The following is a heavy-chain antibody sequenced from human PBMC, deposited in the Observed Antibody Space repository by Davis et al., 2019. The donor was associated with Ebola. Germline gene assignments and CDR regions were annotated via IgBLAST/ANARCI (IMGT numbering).Heavy chain of an antibody. V-gene: IGHV4-61*08. CDR1: GGSISSGGYY. CDR2: IYYSGST. J-gene: IGHJ6*02. CDR3: ARDLGILEDCSSTSCYLGYYGMDV. D-gene: IGHD2-2*01. Sequence: PSETLSLTCTVSGGSISSGGYYWSWIRQHPGKGLEWIGYIYYSGSTNYNPSLKSRVTISVDTSKNQFSLKLSSVTAADTAVYYCARDLGILEDCSSTSCYLGYYGMDVWGQGTTVTVSS.